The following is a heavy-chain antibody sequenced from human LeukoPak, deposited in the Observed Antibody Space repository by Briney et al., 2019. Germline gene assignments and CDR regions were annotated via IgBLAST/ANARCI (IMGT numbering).Heavy chain of an antibody. CDR3: ARDPTNWIDY. CDR1: GYTFTGYD. D-gene: IGHD1-1*01. J-gene: IGHJ4*02. V-gene: IGHV1-2*02. Sequence: ASVKVSCKASGYTFTGYDMHWVRQAPRQGLEWRGWMNPNSGATNYAQKFQGRVTMTRDTSSSTAYMELSRLTSDDTAVYYCARDPTNWIDYWGQGTLVTVSS. CDR2: MNPNSGAT.